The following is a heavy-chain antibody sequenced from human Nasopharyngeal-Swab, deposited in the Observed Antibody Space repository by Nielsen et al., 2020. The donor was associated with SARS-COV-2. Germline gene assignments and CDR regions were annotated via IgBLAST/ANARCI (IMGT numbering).Heavy chain of an antibody. CDR3: ARDGGYCSGGSCYLPSYYYYGMDV. CDR2: ISAYNGNT. Sequence: ASVKVSCKASGYTFTSYAISWVRQAPGQGLEWMGWISAYNGNTNYAQKLQSRVTMTTDTSTSTAYMELRSLRSDDTAVYYCARDGGYCSGGSCYLPSYYYYGMDVWGQGTTVTVSS. V-gene: IGHV1-18*01. D-gene: IGHD2-15*01. J-gene: IGHJ6*02. CDR1: GYTFTSYA.